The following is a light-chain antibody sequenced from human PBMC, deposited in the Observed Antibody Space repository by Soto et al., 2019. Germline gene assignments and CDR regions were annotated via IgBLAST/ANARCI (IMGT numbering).Light chain of an antibody. CDR3: HQYGSSPPLT. CDR2: GAS. J-gene: IGKJ4*01. Sequence: EIVFTQSPGTLSLSPGERATLSCRASQSVSSSYLAWYQQKPGQAPRLLIYGASSRATGIPDRFSGSGSGTDFTLTISRLEPEDFAVYYCHQYGSSPPLTFGGGTKVDIK. CDR1: QSVSSSY. V-gene: IGKV3-20*01.